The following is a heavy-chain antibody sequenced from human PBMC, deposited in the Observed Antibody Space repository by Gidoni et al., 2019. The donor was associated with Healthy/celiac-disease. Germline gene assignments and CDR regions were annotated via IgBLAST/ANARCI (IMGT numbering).Heavy chain of an antibody. D-gene: IGHD1-26*01. Sequence: EVQLVESGGGVVRPGGSLRLSCAASGFTFDDYGFSWVRQAPGKGLEWVSGINWKGGSTGYADSVKGRFTISRDNAKNSLYLQMNSLRAEDTALYHCARVSGLGAPYYYYYYGMDVWGQGTTVTVSS. CDR1: GFTFDDYG. CDR3: ARVSGLGAPYYYYYYGMDV. V-gene: IGHV3-20*01. CDR2: INWKGGST. J-gene: IGHJ6*02.